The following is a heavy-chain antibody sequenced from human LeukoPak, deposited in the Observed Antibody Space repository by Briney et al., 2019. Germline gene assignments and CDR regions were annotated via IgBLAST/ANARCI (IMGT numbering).Heavy chain of an antibody. Sequence: GGSLRLSCAASGFTFSGSAMHWVRQASEKGLEWVGRIRSKANSYATAYAASVKGRFTISRDDSKNTAYLQMNSLKTEDTAVYYCTRHGNEKLVDYWGQGTLVTVSS. D-gene: IGHD1-1*01. CDR3: TRHGNEKLVDY. CDR1: GFTFSGSA. J-gene: IGHJ4*02. CDR2: IRSKANSYAT. V-gene: IGHV3-73*01.